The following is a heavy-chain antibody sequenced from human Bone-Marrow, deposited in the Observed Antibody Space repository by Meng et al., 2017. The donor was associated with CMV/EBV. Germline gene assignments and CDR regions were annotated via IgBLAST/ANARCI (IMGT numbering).Heavy chain of an antibody. CDR2: ISYDGSNK. V-gene: IGHV3-30*04. CDR3: ARDPGPYNRSWLGRWFDP. CDR1: GFTFSSYA. D-gene: IGHD1-1*01. J-gene: IGHJ5*02. Sequence: GESLKISCAASGFTFSSYAMHWVRQAPGKGLEWVAVISYDGSNKYYADSVKGRFTISRDNSKNTLYLQMNSLRAEDTAVYYCARDPGPYNRSWLGRWFDPWGQGTLVTVSS.